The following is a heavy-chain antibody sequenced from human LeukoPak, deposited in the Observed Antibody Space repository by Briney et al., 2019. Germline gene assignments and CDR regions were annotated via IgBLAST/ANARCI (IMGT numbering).Heavy chain of an antibody. CDR2: ISAYNGNT. D-gene: IGHD6-13*01. CDR3: ARDRAAAGKGMDV. J-gene: IGHJ6*02. CDR1: GYTFTSYG. V-gene: IGHV1-18*01. Sequence: ASVKVFCKASGYTFTSYGISWVRQAPGQGLGWMGWISAYNGNTNYAQKLQGRVTMTTDTSTSTAYMELRSLRSDDTAVYYCARDRAAAGKGMDVWGQGTTVTVSS.